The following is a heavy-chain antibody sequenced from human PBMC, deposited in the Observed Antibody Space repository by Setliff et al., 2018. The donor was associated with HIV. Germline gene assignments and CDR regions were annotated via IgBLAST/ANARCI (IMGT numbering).Heavy chain of an antibody. CDR2: IKSKTDGGTT. Sequence: PGGSLRLSCAASGFTFSNAWMSWVRQAPGKGLEWVGRIKSKTDGGTTDYAAPVKGRFTISRDDSKNTLYLQMNSLKTEDTAVYYCAKEPKLGGIAAPSDYWGQGTLVTVSS. D-gene: IGHD6-6*01. V-gene: IGHV3-15*01. CDR3: AKEPKLGGIAAPSDY. CDR1: GFTFSNAW. J-gene: IGHJ4*02.